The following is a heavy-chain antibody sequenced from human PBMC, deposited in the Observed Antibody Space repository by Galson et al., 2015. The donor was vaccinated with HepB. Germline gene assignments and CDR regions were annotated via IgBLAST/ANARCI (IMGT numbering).Heavy chain of an antibody. J-gene: IGHJ6*02. D-gene: IGHD3-10*02. CDR3: ARDLIVTPPQTVVREVDYYGMDV. CDR1: GFTFSDYY. CDR2: ISSSSSYT. V-gene: IGHV3-11*06. Sequence: SLRLSCAASGFTFSDYYMSWIRQAPGKGLEWVSYISSSSSYTNYADSVKGRFTISRDNAKNSLYLQMNSLRAEDTAVYYCARDLIVTPPQTVVREVDYYGMDVWGQGTTVTVSS.